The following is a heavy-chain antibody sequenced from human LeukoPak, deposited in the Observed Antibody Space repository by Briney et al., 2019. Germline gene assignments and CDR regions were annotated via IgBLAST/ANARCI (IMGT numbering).Heavy chain of an antibody. J-gene: IGHJ6*03. CDR3: ASLGSRPSYYGSDYYYMDV. Sequence: SETLSLTCAVSGDSISSTNWWTWVRQPPGKGREWIGEIYHSGSTNYNPSLKSRVTISVDKSKNQFSLKLSSVTATDTAVYYCASLGSRPSYYGSDYYYMDVWGKGTTVTVSS. CDR2: IYHSGST. V-gene: IGHV4-4*02. CDR1: GDSISSTNW. D-gene: IGHD3-10*01.